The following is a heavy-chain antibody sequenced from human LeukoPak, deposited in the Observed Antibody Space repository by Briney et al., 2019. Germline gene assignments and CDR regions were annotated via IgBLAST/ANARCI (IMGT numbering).Heavy chain of an antibody. J-gene: IGHJ3*02. Sequence: SETLSLTCTVSVGSISSYYWSWIRQPPGKELEGIGYIYYSGSTNYNPSLKSRVTISVDTSKNQFSLKLSSVTAADTAVYYCARSDRYTYCSSTSCYQDDNAFDIWGQGTMVTVSS. D-gene: IGHD2-2*01. V-gene: IGHV4-59*01. CDR1: VGSISSYY. CDR3: ARSDRYTYCSSTSCYQDDNAFDI. CDR2: IYYSGST.